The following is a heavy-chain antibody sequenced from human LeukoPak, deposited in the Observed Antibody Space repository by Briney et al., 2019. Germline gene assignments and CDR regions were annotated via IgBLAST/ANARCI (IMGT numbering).Heavy chain of an antibody. V-gene: IGHV4-59*08. J-gene: IGHJ3*02. CDR3: ARSRYASVWYDFDI. Sequence: PSETLSLTCSVSGASVSSYYWSWIRQPPGKGLEWIGYISYSGSTNYKSSLKSRVTISVDTSKNQFSLRLSSVTAADTAVYYCARSRYASVWYDFDIWGQGTMVTVPS. CDR1: GASVSSYY. CDR2: ISYSGST. D-gene: IGHD6-19*01.